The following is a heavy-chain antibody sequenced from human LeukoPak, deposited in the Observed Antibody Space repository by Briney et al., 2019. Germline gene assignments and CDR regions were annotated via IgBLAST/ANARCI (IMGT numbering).Heavy chain of an antibody. CDR2: IYTSGST. CDR3: ARSPSNIATKHDNAFDI. D-gene: IGHD6-13*01. J-gene: IGHJ3*02. V-gene: IGHV4-4*07. Sequence: SETLSLTCTASCGSISSYYWSWIRQPAGKGLEWIGRIYTSGSTNYNPSLKSRVTMSVDTSKNQFSLKLSSVTAADTAVYYCARSPSNIATKHDNAFDIWGQGTMVTASS. CDR1: CGSISSYY.